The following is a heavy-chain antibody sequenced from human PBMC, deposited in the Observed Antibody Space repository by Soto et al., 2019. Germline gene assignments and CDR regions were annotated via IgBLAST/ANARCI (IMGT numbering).Heavy chain of an antibody. V-gene: IGHV3-23*01. CDR2: ISGSGGST. Sequence: PGGSLRLSCAASGFTFSNYAMSWVRQAPGKGLEWVSTISGSGGSTYYANSVKGRFTISRDNSKNTLYLQMNSLRVEDTAVYYCASPAPEMRLQLHYAMDVWGQGTTVTVSS. D-gene: IGHD6-25*01. CDR1: GFTFSNYA. CDR3: ASPAPEMRLQLHYAMDV. J-gene: IGHJ6*02.